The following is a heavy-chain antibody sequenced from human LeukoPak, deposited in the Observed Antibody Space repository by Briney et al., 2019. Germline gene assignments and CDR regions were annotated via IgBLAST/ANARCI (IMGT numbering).Heavy chain of an antibody. V-gene: IGHV3-23*01. CDR1: GFTFSSYA. CDR3: AREYSSSSAMDV. Sequence: GGSLRLSCAASGFTFSSYAMSWVRQAPGKGLEWVSSISGGGTGSYYADSVKGRFTISRDNSKNTLYLQMNSLRAEDTAVYYCAREYSSSSAMDVWGQGTTVTVSS. D-gene: IGHD6-13*01. CDR2: ISGGGTGS. J-gene: IGHJ6*02.